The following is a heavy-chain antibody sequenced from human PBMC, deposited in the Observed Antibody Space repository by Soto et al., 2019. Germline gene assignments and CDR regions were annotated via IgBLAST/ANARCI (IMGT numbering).Heavy chain of an antibody. CDR2: INHSGST. CDR1: GGSFSGYY. D-gene: IGHD3-9*01. Sequence: QVQLQQWGAGLLKPSETLSLTCAVYGGSFSGYYWSWIRQPPGKGLEWIGEINHSGSTNYNPSLKSRVTISVDTSKNQFSLKLSSVTAADTAVYYCARARLRYFDWLSDAFDIWGQGTMVTVSS. V-gene: IGHV4-34*01. J-gene: IGHJ3*02. CDR3: ARARLRYFDWLSDAFDI.